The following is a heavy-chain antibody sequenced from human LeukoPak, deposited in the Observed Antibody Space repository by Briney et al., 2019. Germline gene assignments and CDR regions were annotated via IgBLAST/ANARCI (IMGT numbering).Heavy chain of an antibody. Sequence: PSETLSLTCTVSGGSISSGGYYWSWIRQHPGKGLEWIGYIYYSGSTYYNPSLKSRVTISVDTSKNQFSLKLSSVTAADTAVYYCARLGRGSVPYYYYGMDVWGQGTTVTVSS. CDR2: IYYSGST. V-gene: IGHV4-31*03. J-gene: IGHJ6*02. CDR1: GGSISSGGYY. D-gene: IGHD1-26*01. CDR3: ARLGRGSVPYYYYGMDV.